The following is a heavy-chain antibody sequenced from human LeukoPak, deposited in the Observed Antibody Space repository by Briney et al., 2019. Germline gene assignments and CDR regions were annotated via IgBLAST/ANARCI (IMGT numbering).Heavy chain of an antibody. CDR1: GFAFSSYW. V-gene: IGHV3-7*01. CDR3: ARDRREGYCSSASCYYYYGMDA. Sequence: GGSLRLSCAASGFAFSSYWMSWVRQAPGKGLEWVANIKQDGSEKYYVDSVKGRFTISRDNAKNSLYLQMNSLRAEDTAVYYCARDRREGYCSSASCYYYYGMDAWGQGTTVTVSS. CDR2: IKQDGSEK. J-gene: IGHJ6*02. D-gene: IGHD2-2*01.